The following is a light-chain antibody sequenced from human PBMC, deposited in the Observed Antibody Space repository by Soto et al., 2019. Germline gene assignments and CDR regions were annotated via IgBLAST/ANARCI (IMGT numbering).Light chain of an antibody. CDR3: LSLDSSLSVV. V-gene: IGLV1-40*01. J-gene: IGLJ2*01. Sequence: QSVLTQPPSVSGAPGQRVTISCTGSSSNIGAGYDVHWYQQLPGRAPKLLIYGNTNRPSGVPDRVSGSKSGTSASLAITGLQAQDEADYYCLSLDSSLSVVFRGGTKLTVL. CDR1: SSNIGAGYD. CDR2: GNT.